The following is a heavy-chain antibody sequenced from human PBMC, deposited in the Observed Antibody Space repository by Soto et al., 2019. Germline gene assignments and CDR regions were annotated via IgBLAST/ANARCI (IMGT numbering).Heavy chain of an antibody. Sequence: EVQLVESGGGLVKPGGSLRLSCAASGFTFSSYSMNWVRQAPGKGLEWVSSISSSGGSTYYADSVKGRFTISRDNSKNTLYLQMNSLRAEDTAVYYCASRRDGYKAFDYWGQGTLVTVSS. J-gene: IGHJ4*02. CDR2: ISSSGGST. V-gene: IGHV3-23*04. CDR3: ASRRDGYKAFDY. CDR1: GFTFSSYS. D-gene: IGHD5-12*01.